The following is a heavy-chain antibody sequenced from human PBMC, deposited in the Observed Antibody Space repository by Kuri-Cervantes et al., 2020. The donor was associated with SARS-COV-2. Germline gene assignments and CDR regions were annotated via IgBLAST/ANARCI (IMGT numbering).Heavy chain of an antibody. CDR2: ISSSSSTI. Sequence: GGSLRLSCAASGFTFSSYSMNWVRQAPGKGLEWVSYISSSSSTIYYADSVKGRFTISRDNAKSSLYLQMNSLRDEDTAVYYCARDPTVVPTDAFDIWGQGTMVTVSS. V-gene: IGHV3-48*02. D-gene: IGHD4-23*01. CDR3: ARDPTVVPTDAFDI. J-gene: IGHJ3*02. CDR1: GFTFSSYS.